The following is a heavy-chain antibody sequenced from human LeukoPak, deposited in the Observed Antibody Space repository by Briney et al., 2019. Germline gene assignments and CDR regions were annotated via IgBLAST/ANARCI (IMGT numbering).Heavy chain of an antibody. Sequence: GASVKVSCKASGYTFTGYYMHWVRQAPGQGLEWMGWINPNSGGTNYAQKFQGRVTMTRDTSISTAYMELSRLRSDDTAVYYCARDHYDFWSGYYSSAFDIWGQGTTVTVSS. CDR3: ARDHYDFWSGYYSSAFDI. J-gene: IGHJ3*02. CDR1: GYTFTGYY. V-gene: IGHV1-2*02. D-gene: IGHD3-3*01. CDR2: INPNSGGT.